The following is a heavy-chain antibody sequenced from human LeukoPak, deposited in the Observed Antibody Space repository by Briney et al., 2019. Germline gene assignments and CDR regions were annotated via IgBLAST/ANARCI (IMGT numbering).Heavy chain of an antibody. D-gene: IGHD2-2*01. V-gene: IGHV3-49*03. J-gene: IGHJ4*02. CDR3: TRVESVPGNGYQPPLDY. Sequence: GGSLRLSCTASGFTFGDYAMSWFCQAPGKGLEWVGFIRSKAYGGTTEYAASVKGRFTISRDDSKSIAYLQMNSLKTEDTAVYYCTRVESVPGNGYQPPLDYWGQGTLVTVSS. CDR2: IRSKAYGGTT. CDR1: GFTFGDYA.